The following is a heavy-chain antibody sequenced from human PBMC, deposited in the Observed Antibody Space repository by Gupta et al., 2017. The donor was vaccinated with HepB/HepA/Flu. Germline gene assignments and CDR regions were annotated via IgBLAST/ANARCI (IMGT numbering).Heavy chain of an antibody. Sequence: DVHLVESGGTLVQPGRSLRLSCTASGLTLDDYAMHWVRQAPGKGLEWVSGISWNGDAVGYSDSVKGRFTISRDNAKNSLYLEMNSLRAEDTAIYYCAKEGGGLPTVRCMDDWGQGTPVTVSS. CDR1: GLTLDDYA. D-gene: IGHD2-15*01. CDR2: ISWNGDAV. J-gene: IGHJ4*02. V-gene: IGHV3-9*01. CDR3: AKEGGGLPTVRCMDD.